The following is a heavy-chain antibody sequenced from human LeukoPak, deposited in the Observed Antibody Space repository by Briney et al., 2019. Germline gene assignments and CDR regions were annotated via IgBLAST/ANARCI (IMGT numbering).Heavy chain of an antibody. CDR1: GFTFSSYG. V-gene: IGHV3-30*02. J-gene: IGHJ6*02. D-gene: IGHD2-2*01. CDR2: IRFDASNK. CDR3: AKSSACRSTSCNPRYFDYGMDV. Sequence: PGGSLSLSCAASGFTFSSYGMHWVRHAPGKGLEWVAFIRFDASNKFYAGSVKNRFTISRDISRSTLYLDIDSLRVEDTAVYYCAKSSACRSTSCNPRYFDYGMDVWGQGNTVTVSS.